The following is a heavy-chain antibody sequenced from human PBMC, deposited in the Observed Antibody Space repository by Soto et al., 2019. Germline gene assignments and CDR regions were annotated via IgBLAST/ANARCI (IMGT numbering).Heavy chain of an antibody. J-gene: IGHJ6*02. V-gene: IGHV4-4*02. CDR2: IYHSGST. Sequence: SETLSLTCAVSGGSISSSNWWSWVRQPPGKGLEWIGEIYHSGSTNYNPSLKSRVTISVDKSKNQFSLKLSSVTAADTAVYYCARSPDSSGYYPRWYYYGMDCWGQGTTVTVSS. CDR3: ARSPDSSGYYPRWYYYGMDC. D-gene: IGHD3-22*01. CDR1: GGSISSSNW.